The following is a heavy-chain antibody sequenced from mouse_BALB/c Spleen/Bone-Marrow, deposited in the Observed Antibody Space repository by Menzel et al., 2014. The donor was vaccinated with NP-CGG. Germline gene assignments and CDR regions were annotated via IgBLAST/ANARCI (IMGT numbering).Heavy chain of an antibody. CDR2: ISGYYGDA. J-gene: IGHJ4*01. CDR3: ARSGKVRNAMDY. V-gene: IGHV1S137*01. CDR1: GYTFTDHA. D-gene: IGHD2-14*01. Sequence: VQLQQSGAKLVRPGVSVKISCKGSGYTFTDHAIHWVKRSHAKSLEWIGVISGYYGDAIYNQKVKGKATMTVDKSSSTAYMEMARLTSEDSAIYYCARSGKVRNAMDYWGQGTSVTVSS.